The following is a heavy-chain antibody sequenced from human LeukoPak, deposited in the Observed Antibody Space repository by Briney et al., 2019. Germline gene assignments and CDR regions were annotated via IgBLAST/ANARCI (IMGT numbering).Heavy chain of an antibody. CDR1: GGSISSYY. J-gene: IGHJ4*02. CDR3: ASAVGYSYGSLDY. Sequence: PSETLSLTCTVSGGSISSYYWSWIRQPPGKGLEWIGYIYYSGTTNYNPSLKSRVTISVDTSKNQFSLKLSSVTAADTAVYYCASAVGYSYGSLDYWGQGTLVSVSS. V-gene: IGHV4-59*01. CDR2: IYYSGTT. D-gene: IGHD5-18*01.